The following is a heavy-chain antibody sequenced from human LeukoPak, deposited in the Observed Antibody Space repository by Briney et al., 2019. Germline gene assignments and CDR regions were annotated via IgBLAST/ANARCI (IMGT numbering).Heavy chain of an antibody. J-gene: IGHJ4*02. CDR1: GGSFSGYY. CDR3: ARGSAMVTVDY. V-gene: IGHV4-34*01. CDR2: INHSGGT. Sequence: PSETLSLTCAVYGGSFSGYYWSWIRQPPGKGLEWIGEINHSGGTNYNPSLKSRVTISVDTSKNQFSLKLSSVTAADTAVYYCARGSAMVTVDYWGQGTLVTVSS. D-gene: IGHD5-18*01.